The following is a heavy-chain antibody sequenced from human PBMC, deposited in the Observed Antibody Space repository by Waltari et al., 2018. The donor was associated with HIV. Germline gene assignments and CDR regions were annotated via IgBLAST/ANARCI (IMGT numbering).Heavy chain of an antibody. CDR1: GITFSVNG. V-gene: IGHV3-33*01. Sequence: QVRLVESGGGVVQPGKSLRLSCVVSGITFSVNGLQWVRQAPGKGLEWVEVIWHDGKNRYYADSVKGRFTISRDNAKKTLYVQMRSLGVDDTAVYYCAREEHSRGGFDYWGQGTLVSVSS. CDR2: IWHDGKNR. CDR3: AREEHSRGGFDY. D-gene: IGHD4-4*01. J-gene: IGHJ4*02.